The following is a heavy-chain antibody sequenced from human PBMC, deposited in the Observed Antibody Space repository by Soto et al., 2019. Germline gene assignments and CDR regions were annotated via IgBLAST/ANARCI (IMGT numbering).Heavy chain of an antibody. CDR3: AKLATTDSSGWYAVDP. Sequence: QVQLVESGGGVVQPGRSLRLSCAASGFTFSSYGMHWVRQAPGKGLEWVAVVSYDGSNKYYADSVKGRFTISRDNSKNTMYLQMNSLRVEDTAVYYCAKLATTDSSGWYAVDPWGQGTLVTVSS. CDR2: VSYDGSNK. J-gene: IGHJ5*02. V-gene: IGHV3-30*18. D-gene: IGHD6-13*01. CDR1: GFTFSSYG.